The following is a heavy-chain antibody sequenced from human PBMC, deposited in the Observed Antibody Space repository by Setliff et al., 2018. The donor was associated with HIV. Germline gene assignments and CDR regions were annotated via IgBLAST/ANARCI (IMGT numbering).Heavy chain of an antibody. CDR2: VYYTGKT. J-gene: IGHJ5*02. V-gene: IGHV4-31*03. D-gene: IGHD4-4*01. CDR3: ARDLTSNSNCFEP. Sequence: LSLTCSVSGGSLISGGYYWSWIRQHPGKGLEWIGYVYYTGKTYYNPSLESRISMSVDTSKNQFSLKLTSVTAADMAIYYCARDLTSNSNCFEPWGQGTQVTVSS. CDR1: GGSLISGGYY.